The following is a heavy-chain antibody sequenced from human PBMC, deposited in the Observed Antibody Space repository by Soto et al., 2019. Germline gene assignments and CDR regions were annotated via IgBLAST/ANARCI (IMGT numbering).Heavy chain of an antibody. CDR2: INTDGSST. J-gene: IGHJ6*02. CDR1: GFTLSNYW. CDR3: ARDRVYYNSGYYYDYGMDV. D-gene: IGHD3-22*01. Sequence: GGSLRLSCVASGFTLSNYWIHWVRQAPGKGLVWVSRINTDGSSTTYADSVQGRFTITGDNAQNTVYLQMKSLRAEDTAVYYCARDRVYYNSGYYYDYGMDVWGQGTTVTVSS. V-gene: IGHV3-74*01.